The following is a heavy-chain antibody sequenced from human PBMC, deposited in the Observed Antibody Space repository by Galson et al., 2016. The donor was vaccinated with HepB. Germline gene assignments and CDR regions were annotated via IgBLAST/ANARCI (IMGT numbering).Heavy chain of an antibody. D-gene: IGHD3-10*01. CDR3: LGAIKSGFSFDY. CDR2: IYGDGYT. J-gene: IGHJ4*02. Sequence: SLRLSCAASGITVSSSHMSWVRQAPGRWLEWVSLIYGDGYTYYADSVKGRFTISRDNSKSTLYLQMNSLRAEDTAVYYCLGAIKSGFSFDYWGQGTLVTVSS. CDR1: GITVSSSH. V-gene: IGHV3-53*01.